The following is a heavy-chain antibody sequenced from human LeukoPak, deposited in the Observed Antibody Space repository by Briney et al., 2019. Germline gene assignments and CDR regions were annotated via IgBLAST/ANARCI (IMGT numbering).Heavy chain of an antibody. Sequence: GGSLRLSCAASGFSFNMFPMHWVRQAPGKGLECVAVISYDGNNKCYADSVNGRFTISRDNSKNTLFLQMNSLRTEDTAIYHCARGGNWGYFDYWGQGTLVTVSS. V-gene: IGHV3-30*04. J-gene: IGHJ4*02. CDR1: GFSFNMFP. CDR3: ARGGNWGYFDY. D-gene: IGHD7-27*01. CDR2: ISYDGNNK.